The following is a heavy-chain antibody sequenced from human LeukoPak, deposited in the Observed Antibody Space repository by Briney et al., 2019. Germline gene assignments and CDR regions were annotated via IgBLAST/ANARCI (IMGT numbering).Heavy chain of an antibody. J-gene: IGHJ3*02. CDR3: ARADEFNVFDI. V-gene: IGHV4-34*01. CDR1: GGSFSGYY. Sequence: SETLSLTCAVYGGSFSGYYWSWIRQPPGKGLEWIGGINHSGSTNYNPSLKSRVPISVDTSKNQFSLKLSSVTAADTAVYYCARADEFNVFDIWGQGTMVTVSS. CDR2: INHSGST.